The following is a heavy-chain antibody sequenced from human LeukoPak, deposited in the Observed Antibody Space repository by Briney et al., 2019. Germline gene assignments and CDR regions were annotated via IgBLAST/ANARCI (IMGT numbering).Heavy chain of an antibody. CDR2: ISYSGST. V-gene: IGHV4-59*12. J-gene: IGHJ4*02. Sequence: SETLSLTCTVSGGSISSYYWSWIRQPPGKGLEWIAYISYSGSTNYNPSLKSRVTMSVDTSKNQFSLKLSSVTAADTAVYYCARDLDYYDSSGYFDYWGQGTLVTVSS. D-gene: IGHD3-22*01. CDR3: ARDLDYYDSSGYFDY. CDR1: GGSISSYY.